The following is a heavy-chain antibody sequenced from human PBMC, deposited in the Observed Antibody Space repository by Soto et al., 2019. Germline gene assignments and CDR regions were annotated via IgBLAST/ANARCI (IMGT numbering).Heavy chain of an antibody. J-gene: IGHJ4*02. CDR3: ATYEATGPRY. Sequence: LSLTCTVFGDFISSGDYYWSWIRQTPGKGLEWIGYVNYIGNTYYNPSVESRVAISADTSKNQFSLKLSSVTAADTAVYFCATYEATGPRYLGPGTLVTVSS. D-gene: IGHD1-26*01. V-gene: IGHV4-30-4*01. CDR1: GDFISSGDYY. CDR2: VNYIGNT.